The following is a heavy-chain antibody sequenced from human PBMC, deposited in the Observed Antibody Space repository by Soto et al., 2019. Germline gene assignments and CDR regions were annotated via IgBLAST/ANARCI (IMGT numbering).Heavy chain of an antibody. D-gene: IGHD5-12*01. CDR1: GFTFSRYA. CDR2: ISSNGGST. CDR3: ARGGRGYEFDY. Sequence: EVQLVESGGGLVQPGGSLRLSCAASGFTFSRYAMHWVRQAPGKGLEYVSPISSNGGSTYYANSVKGRLTISRDNSKXXXXXXXXXXRXXXXXXXYCARGGRGYEFDYWGQGTLVTVSS. J-gene: IGHJ4*02. V-gene: IGHV3-64*01.